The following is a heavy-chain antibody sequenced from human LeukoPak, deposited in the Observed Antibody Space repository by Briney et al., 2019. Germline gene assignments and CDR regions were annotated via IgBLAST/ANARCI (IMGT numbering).Heavy chain of an antibody. D-gene: IGHD1-26*01. CDR2: IYYSGST. CDR3: ARVGGATGSYWFDP. Sequence: SETLSLTCTVSGGSISSYYWSWIRQPPGKGLEWIGYIYYSGSTNYNPSLKSRVTISVDTSKNQFSLRLSSVTAADTAVYYCARVGGATGSYWFDPWGQGTLVTVSS. CDR1: GGSISSYY. J-gene: IGHJ5*02. V-gene: IGHV4-59*01.